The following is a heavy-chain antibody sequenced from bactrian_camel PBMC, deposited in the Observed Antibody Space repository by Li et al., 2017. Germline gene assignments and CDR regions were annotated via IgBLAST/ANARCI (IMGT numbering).Heavy chain of an antibody. Sequence: HVQLVESGGDLVQPGGSLTLSCTASGFTFSGYWMYWVRQTPAKGLEWVSGVASNGGSTEYADSIVGRFTISRDNAKNTVYLQLNSVKTEDSVMYYCAKPRYLNDYDVHEYDYWGQGTQVTVS. CDR1: GFTFSGYW. CDR2: VASNGGST. D-gene: IGHD5*01. CDR3: AKPRYLNDYDVHEYDY. J-gene: IGHJ4*01. V-gene: IGHV3S1*01.